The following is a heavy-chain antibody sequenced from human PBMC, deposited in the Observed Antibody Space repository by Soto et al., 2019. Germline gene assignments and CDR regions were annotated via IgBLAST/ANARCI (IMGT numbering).Heavy chain of an antibody. CDR2: IFPLTDIP. CDR1: GGTFRNYP. V-gene: IGHV1-69*02. CDR3: ARGPLVVLNYFES. Sequence: QVQLVQSGTEVKKPGSSVKVSCKASGGTFRNYPINWVRQAPGQGLEWMGSIFPLTDIPDYAQNFQARLTISADKSTSTASMELSSLTSDDTAMYFCARGPLVVLNYFESWGQGTLVTVSP. J-gene: IGHJ4*02.